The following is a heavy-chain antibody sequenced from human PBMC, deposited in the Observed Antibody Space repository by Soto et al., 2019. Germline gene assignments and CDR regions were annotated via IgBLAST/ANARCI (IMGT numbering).Heavy chain of an antibody. Sequence: QVQLVQSGAEVKKPGASVKVSCKASGYTFTGYYMHWVRQAPGQGLEWMGWINPNSGGTNYAQKFQGWVTMTRDTSISTAYMELSRLRSDDTAVYFCARDRGTYYYYYMDVWGKGTTVTVSS. CDR1: GYTFTGYY. V-gene: IGHV1-2*04. CDR2: INPNSGGT. D-gene: IGHD1-1*01. J-gene: IGHJ6*03. CDR3: ARDRGTYYYYYMDV.